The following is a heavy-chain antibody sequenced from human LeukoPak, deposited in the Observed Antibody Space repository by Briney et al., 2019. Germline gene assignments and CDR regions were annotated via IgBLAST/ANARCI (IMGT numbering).Heavy chain of an antibody. D-gene: IGHD2-2*01. J-gene: IGHJ6*03. CDR1: GFTFSSYA. CDR3: AKGNGFCSVTSCSYYYYMDV. CDR2: ISGSGDST. V-gene: IGHV3-23*01. Sequence: GGSLRLSCAASGFTFSSYAMSWFRQAPGKGLEWFSSISGSGDSTYYADSVKGRLTISRDNSKNTLYLQMNSLRPEDTAVYYCAKGNGFCSVTSCSYYYYMDVWGKGTTVTVSS.